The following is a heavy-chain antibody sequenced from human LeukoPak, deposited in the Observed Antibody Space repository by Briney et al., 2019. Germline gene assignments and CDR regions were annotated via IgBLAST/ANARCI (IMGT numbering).Heavy chain of an antibody. CDR2: INPNSGGT. Sequence: ASVKVSCKASGYTFTGYYMHWVRQAPGQGLEWMGWINPNSGGTNYAQKFQGRVTMTRDTSISTAYMELSRLRSDDTAVYYCARSALYSSSSFAFDIWGQGTMVTVSS. CDR3: ARSALYSSSSFAFDI. J-gene: IGHJ3*02. D-gene: IGHD6-6*01. CDR1: GYTFTGYY. V-gene: IGHV1-2*02.